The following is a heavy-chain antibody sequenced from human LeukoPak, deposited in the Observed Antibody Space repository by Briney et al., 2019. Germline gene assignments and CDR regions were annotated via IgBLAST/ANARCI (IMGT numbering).Heavy chain of an antibody. D-gene: IGHD5-18*01. CDR1: GYTFTSYY. V-gene: IGHV1-46*01. CDR2: ISPSGGST. CDR3: ARDLLGTAPFDY. J-gene: IGHJ4*02. Sequence: ASVKVSCKASGYTFTSYYMHWVRQAPGQGLEWMGIISPSGGSTSYAQKFQGRVTMTRDMSTSTVYMELSSLRSEDTAVYYCARDLLGTAPFDYWGQGTLVTVSS.